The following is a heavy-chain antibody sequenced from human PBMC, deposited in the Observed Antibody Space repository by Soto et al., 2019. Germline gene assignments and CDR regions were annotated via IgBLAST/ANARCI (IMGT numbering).Heavy chain of an antibody. Sequence: QVQLVESGGGVVQPGKSLRLSCAASGFTFSTYGMHWVRQAPGKGLEWVAVIWYDGSNKYHGDYLKGRFTISRDNSMNPWYLQINNRRAEDSAVYYCGRDGALGDTAVVDSWGQGTLVTVSS. CDR1: GFTFSTYG. CDR3: GRDGALGDTAVVDS. J-gene: IGHJ4*02. CDR2: IWYDGSNK. D-gene: IGHD5-18*01. V-gene: IGHV3-33*01.